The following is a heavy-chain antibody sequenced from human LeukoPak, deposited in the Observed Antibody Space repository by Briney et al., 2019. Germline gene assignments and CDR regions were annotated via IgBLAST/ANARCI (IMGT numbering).Heavy chain of an antibody. D-gene: IGHD1-26*01. CDR3: ARVGTWELQRVFDY. Sequence: PGGSLRLSCAASGFTFTDYWMTWVRQVPGKGLEWVANIHKAGTESYYVDSVKGRFAISRDNAKNSLYLQLSSLRVDDTAVYHCARVGTWELQRVFDYWGQGTLVTVSS. CDR2: IHKAGTES. J-gene: IGHJ4*02. CDR1: GFTFTDYW. V-gene: IGHV3-7*01.